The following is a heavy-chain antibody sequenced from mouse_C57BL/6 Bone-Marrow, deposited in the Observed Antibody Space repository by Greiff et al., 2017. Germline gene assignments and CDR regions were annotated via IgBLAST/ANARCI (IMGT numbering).Heavy chain of an antibody. Sequence: QVQLQQPGTELVKPGASVKLSCKVSGYTFTSYWMHWVKQRPGPGLELIGNINPSNGGTNYNEQFKSKATLTVDKSSSTAYMQLSSLTSEDSAVYYCARGWYYAMDYWGQGTSVTVSS. CDR3: ARGWYYAMDY. CDR1: GYTFTSYW. J-gene: IGHJ4*01. V-gene: IGHV1-53*01. CDR2: INPSNGGT. D-gene: IGHD3-3*01.